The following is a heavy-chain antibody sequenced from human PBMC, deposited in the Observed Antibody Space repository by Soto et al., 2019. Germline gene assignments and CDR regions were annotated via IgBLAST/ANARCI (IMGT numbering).Heavy chain of an antibody. CDR2: INAGNGDR. CDR1: GYSFTIYP. Sequence: ASVKVSCKASGYSFTIYPVHWRRQAPGQGLEGMGWINAGNGDRKYSQNFQGRVTITRDTSAISAYMELSSLRSEDTAVYYFCRDWTHYDSRCPGDYWGQGTLVTVSS. CDR3: CRDWTHYDSRCPGDY. D-gene: IGHD3-22*01. J-gene: IGHJ4*02. V-gene: IGHV1-3*01.